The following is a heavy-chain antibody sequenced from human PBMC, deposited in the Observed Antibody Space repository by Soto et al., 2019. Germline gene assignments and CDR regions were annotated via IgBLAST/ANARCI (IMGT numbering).Heavy chain of an antibody. Sequence: ASVKVSCKASGYTFTSYGISWVRQAPGQGLEWMGWISAYNGNTNYAQKLQGRVTMTTDTSTSTAYMELRSLRSDDTAVYSCAREYPEEDIFGVVISGYCDYWGQRTRGTVSS. CDR3: AREYPEEDIFGVVISGYCDY. D-gene: IGHD3-3*01. CDR1: GYTFTSYG. CDR2: ISAYNGNT. V-gene: IGHV1-18*04. J-gene: IGHJ4*02.